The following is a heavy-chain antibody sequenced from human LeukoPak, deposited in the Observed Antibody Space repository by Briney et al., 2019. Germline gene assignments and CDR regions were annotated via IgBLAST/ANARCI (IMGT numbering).Heavy chain of an antibody. V-gene: IGHV3-43*02. CDR1: GFTFDDYA. Sequence: GGSLRLSCAASGFTFDDYAMHWVRQAPGKGLEWVSRICGDGGGTYYADSVQGRFTISRDNSKNSLYLQMNSLRTEDTALYYCAKVLGYYDSSGYYQEGGFDYWGQGTLVTVSS. CDR2: ICGDGGGT. CDR3: AKVLGYYDSSGYYQEGGFDY. D-gene: IGHD3-22*01. J-gene: IGHJ4*02.